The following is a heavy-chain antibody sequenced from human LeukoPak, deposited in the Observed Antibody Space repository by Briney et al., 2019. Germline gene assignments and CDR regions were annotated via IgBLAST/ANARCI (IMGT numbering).Heavy chain of an antibody. CDR2: ITSSSSYI. CDR3: ARISDGTDF. CDR1: GFTFSTYT. D-gene: IGHD6-13*01. V-gene: IGHV3-21*04. Sequence: GGSLRLSCAASGFTFSTYTMNWVRQAPGKGLEWVSSITSSSSYIYYADSVKGRFTISRDGAKSSLFLQMNSLRAEDTAVYYCARISDGTDFWGQGTLVTVSS. J-gene: IGHJ4*02.